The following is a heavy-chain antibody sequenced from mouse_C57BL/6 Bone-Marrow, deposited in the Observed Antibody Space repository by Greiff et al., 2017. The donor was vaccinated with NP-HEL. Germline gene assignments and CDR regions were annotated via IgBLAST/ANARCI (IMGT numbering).Heavy chain of an antibody. D-gene: IGHD2-3*01. CDR2: ISDGGSYT. V-gene: IGHV5-4*01. Sequence: EVQRVESGGGLVKPGGSLKLSCAASGFTFSSYAMSWVRQTPEKRLEWVATISDGGSYTYYPDNVKGRFTISRDNAKNNLYLQMSHLKSEDTAMYYCAREDGYFYWGQGTTLTVSS. CDR3: AREDGYFY. CDR1: GFTFSSYA. J-gene: IGHJ2*01.